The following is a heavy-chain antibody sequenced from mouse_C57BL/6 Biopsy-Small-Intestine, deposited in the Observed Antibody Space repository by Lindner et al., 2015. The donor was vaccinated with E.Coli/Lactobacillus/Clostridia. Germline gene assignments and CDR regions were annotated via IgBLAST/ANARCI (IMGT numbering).Heavy chain of an antibody. Sequence: EVQLQESGPELVKPGASVKMSCKASGYTFTDYNMHWVKQSHGKSLEWIGYINPNNGGTSYNQKFKGKATLTVNKSSSTAYMELRSLTSEDSAVYYCARYSGYYGGGMDYWGQGTSVTVSS. V-gene: IGHV1-22*01. CDR3: ARYSGYYGGGMDY. CDR2: INPNNGGT. J-gene: IGHJ4*01. CDR1: GYTFTDYN. D-gene: IGHD1-2*01.